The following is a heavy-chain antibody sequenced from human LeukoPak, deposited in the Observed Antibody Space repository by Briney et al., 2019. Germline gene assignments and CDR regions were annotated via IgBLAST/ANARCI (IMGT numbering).Heavy chain of an antibody. CDR2: IYYSGST. CDR1: GGSISSGDYY. CDR3: ARVDYDYVWGSP. D-gene: IGHD3-16*01. J-gene: IGHJ4*02. V-gene: IGHV4-30-4*02. Sequence: SETLSLTCTVSGGSISSGDYYWSWIRQPPGKGLEWIGYIYYSGSTYYNPSLKSRVTISVDTSKNQFSLKLSSVTAADTAVYYCARVDYDYVWGSPWGQGTLVTVSS.